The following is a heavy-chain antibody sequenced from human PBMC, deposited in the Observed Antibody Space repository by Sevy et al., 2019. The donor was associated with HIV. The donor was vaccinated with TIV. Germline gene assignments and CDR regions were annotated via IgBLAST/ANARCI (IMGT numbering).Heavy chain of an antibody. CDR1: GFTFSGYN. J-gene: IGHJ6*02. Sequence: GGSMRLSCAASGFTFSGYNMHWVRQAPGKGLEWVSSISTSSTYIYQADSVKGRFTISRDNAQNSVFRQMNSLRAEDTAVYYCARGSCIGSSCYTGYHGMDVWGQGTTVTVSS. CDR2: ISTSSTYI. CDR3: ARGSCIGSSCYTGYHGMDV. V-gene: IGHV3-21*01. D-gene: IGHD2-2*02.